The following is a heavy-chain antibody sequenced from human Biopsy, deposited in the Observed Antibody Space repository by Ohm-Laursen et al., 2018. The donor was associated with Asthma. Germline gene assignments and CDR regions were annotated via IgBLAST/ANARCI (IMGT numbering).Heavy chain of an antibody. CDR1: PGSFSGFF. CDR2: TNERGVT. V-gene: IGHV4-34*01. J-gene: IGHJ6*02. Sequence: PSETLSLTCDVYPGSFSGFFWTWIRQSPGKGLEWTGETNERGVTNNNPSLKSRVIISIDTYWNRVSLKLTSVTAADTAVYYCARGPELDVWGQGTTVTVSS. CDR3: ARGPELDV.